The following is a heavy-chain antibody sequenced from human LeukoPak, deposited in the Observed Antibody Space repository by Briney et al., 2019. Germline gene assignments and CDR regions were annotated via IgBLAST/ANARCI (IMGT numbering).Heavy chain of an antibody. CDR3: ARDLGRYCSGGRCHYYSYYMDV. V-gene: IGHV1-18*01. CDR2: ISTYNGNT. J-gene: IGHJ6*03. D-gene: IGHD2-15*01. Sequence: ASVKVSCKASGYTFTNYGISWVRQAPGQGLEWMGWISTYNGNTNYAQKLQGRVTMTTDTSTSTAYMELRRLRSDDTAVYYCARDLGRYCSGGRCHYYSYYMDVWGKGTTVTVSS. CDR1: GYTFTNYG.